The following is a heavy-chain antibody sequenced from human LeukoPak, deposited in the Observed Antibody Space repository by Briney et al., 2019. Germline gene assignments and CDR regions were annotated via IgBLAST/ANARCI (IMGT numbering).Heavy chain of an antibody. Sequence: PGGSLRLSCAASGFIVSSNYMTWVRQAPGKGLEWVPVIYSGGSTYYADSVKGRFTISRDNSKNTLYLQMDSLRAEDTAVYYCATGRAGSSSWSLDYWGQGTLVTVSS. CDR3: ATGRAGSSSWSLDY. J-gene: IGHJ4*02. CDR2: IYSGGST. D-gene: IGHD6-13*01. V-gene: IGHV3-53*01. CDR1: GFIVSSNY.